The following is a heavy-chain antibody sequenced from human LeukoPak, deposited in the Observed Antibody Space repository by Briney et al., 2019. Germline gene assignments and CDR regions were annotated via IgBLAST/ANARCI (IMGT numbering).Heavy chain of an antibody. J-gene: IGHJ4*02. CDR1: GASISSYY. CDR3: AREDISAPLDY. CDR2: IFYSGTT. D-gene: IGHD6-6*01. V-gene: IGHV4-59*01. Sequence: SETLSLTCSVSGASISSYYWSWIRQPPGKELEWIGYIFYSGTTKYNPSLKSRFTISADMSRDQFFLQLTSVTAADTAVYYCAREDISAPLDYWGQGLLVTVSS.